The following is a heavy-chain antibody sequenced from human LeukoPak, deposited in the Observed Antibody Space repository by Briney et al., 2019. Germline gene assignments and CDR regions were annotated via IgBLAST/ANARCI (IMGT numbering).Heavy chain of an antibody. CDR3: ARRGIYYYDSSGYLYYFDY. V-gene: IGHV4-34*01. D-gene: IGHD3-22*01. CDR1: GGSFSGYY. J-gene: IGHJ4*02. CDR2: INHSGST. Sequence: SETLSLTCVVYGGSFSGYYWSWIRQPPGKGLEWIGEINHSGSTNYNPSLKSRVTISVDTSKNQFPLKLSSVTAADTAVYYCARRGIYYYDSSGYLYYFDYWGQGTLVTVSP.